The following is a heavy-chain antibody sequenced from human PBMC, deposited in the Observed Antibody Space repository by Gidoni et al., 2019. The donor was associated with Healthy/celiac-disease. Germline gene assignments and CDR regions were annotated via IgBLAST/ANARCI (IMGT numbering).Heavy chain of an antibody. J-gene: IGHJ5*02. CDR2: INHSGST. CDR1: GGSFSGYY. V-gene: IGHV4-34*01. Sequence: QVQLQQWGAGLLKPSETLSLTCAVYGGSFSGYYWSWNRQPPGKGLEWIGEINHSGSTNYTPSLKSRVTISVDTSKNQFSLKLSSVTAADTAVYYCARGVPSGYSYGYWFDPWGQGTLVTVSS. D-gene: IGHD5-18*01. CDR3: ARGVPSGYSYGYWFDP.